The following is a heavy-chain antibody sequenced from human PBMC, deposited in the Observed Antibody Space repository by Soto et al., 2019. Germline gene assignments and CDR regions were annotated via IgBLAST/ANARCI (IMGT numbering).Heavy chain of an antibody. CDR3: AADKGDSYGYGNY. CDR1: GFTFSNSA. V-gene: IGHV1-58*01. D-gene: IGHD5-18*01. CDR2: IVVGSGNT. J-gene: IGHJ4*02. Sequence: SVKVSCKASGFTFSNSAVQWVRQARGQRLEWIGWIVVGSGNTNYAQKFQERGTITRDMSTTTAYMELSSLRSEDTAVYYCAADKGDSYGYGNYWGQGTLVTVSS.